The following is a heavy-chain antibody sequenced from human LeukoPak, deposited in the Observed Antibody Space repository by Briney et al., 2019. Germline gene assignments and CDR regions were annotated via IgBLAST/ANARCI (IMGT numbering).Heavy chain of an antibody. Sequence: GGSLRLSCAASGFTFSNYAMSWVRQAAGKGLESVSGISGSGGSTDYADSVKGRFTISRDNSKNTVYLQMESLRVEDTAVYYCAKDPSLVLLRYFDYWGQGTLVTVSS. CDR1: GFTFSNYA. J-gene: IGHJ4*02. CDR3: AKDPSLVLLRYFDY. D-gene: IGHD3-10*01. V-gene: IGHV3-23*01. CDR2: ISGSGGST.